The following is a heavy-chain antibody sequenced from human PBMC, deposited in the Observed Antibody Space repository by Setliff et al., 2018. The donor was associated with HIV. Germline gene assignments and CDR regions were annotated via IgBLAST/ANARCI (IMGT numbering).Heavy chain of an antibody. CDR1: GYTFTSFA. D-gene: IGHD3-22*01. J-gene: IGHJ4*02. CDR3: ARVGPFAFDSSGYAEF. Sequence: RASVKVSCKASGYTFTSFAISWVRQAPGQGLEWMAWISAYNGNTNYAQRLQGRVTVTTDTSTRTAYMELRSLRSDDTAVYFCARVGPFAFDSSGYAEFWGQGTLVTVSS. CDR2: ISAYNGNT. V-gene: IGHV1-18*01.